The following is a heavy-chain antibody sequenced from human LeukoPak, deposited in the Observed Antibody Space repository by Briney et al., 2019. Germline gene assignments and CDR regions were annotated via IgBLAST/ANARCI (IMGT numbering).Heavy chain of an antibody. CDR2: ISWNSGSI. J-gene: IGHJ4*02. CDR1: GFTFDDYA. D-gene: IGHD4-17*01. Sequence: PGRSLRLSCAASGFTFDDYAMHWVRQAPGKGLEWVSGISWNSGSIGYADSVKGRFTISRDNAKNSLYLQMNRLRAEDTAVYYCTVSFDHWGQGTLVTVSS. V-gene: IGHV3-9*01. CDR3: TVSFDH.